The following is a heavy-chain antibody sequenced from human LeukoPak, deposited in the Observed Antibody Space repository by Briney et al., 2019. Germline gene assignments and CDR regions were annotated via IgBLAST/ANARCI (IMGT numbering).Heavy chain of an antibody. Sequence: SETLSLTCTVSGGSISSYYWSWIRQPPVKGLEWIGYIYYSGSTNYNPSLKSRVTISVDTSKNQFSLKLSSVTAADTAVYYCARVLGVVGPDAFDIWGQGTMVTVSS. CDR1: GGSISSYY. D-gene: IGHD7-27*01. J-gene: IGHJ3*02. V-gene: IGHV4-59*01. CDR3: ARVLGVVGPDAFDI. CDR2: IYYSGST.